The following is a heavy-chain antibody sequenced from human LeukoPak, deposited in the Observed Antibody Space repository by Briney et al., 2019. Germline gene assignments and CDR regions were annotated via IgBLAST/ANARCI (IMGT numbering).Heavy chain of an antibody. CDR2: INPNSGGT. CDR1: GYTFTGYY. V-gene: IGHV1-2*02. J-gene: IGHJ4*02. D-gene: IGHD5-18*01. CDR3: ARWGDTAMVTAHYFDY. Sequence: ASVKVSCKASGYTFTGYYIHWVRQAPGQGLEWMGWINPNSGGTNYAQKFQGRVTMTRDTSISTVYMELSRLRSDDTAVYYGARWGDTAMVTAHYFDYWGQGTLVTVSS.